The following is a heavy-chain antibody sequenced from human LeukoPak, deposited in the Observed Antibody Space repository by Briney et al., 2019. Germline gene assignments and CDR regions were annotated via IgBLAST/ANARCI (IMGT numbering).Heavy chain of an antibody. CDR1: GGSISSSSYY. J-gene: IGHJ4*02. V-gene: IGHV4-39*07. CDR3: ARDHGVVVAATYTFDY. CDR2: IYYSGST. Sequence: SETLSLTCTVSGGSISSSSYYWGWIRQPPGKGLEWIGSIYYSGSTYYNPSLKSRVTISVDTSKNQFSLKLSSVTAADTAVYYCARDHGVVVAATYTFDYWGQGTLVTVSS. D-gene: IGHD2-15*01.